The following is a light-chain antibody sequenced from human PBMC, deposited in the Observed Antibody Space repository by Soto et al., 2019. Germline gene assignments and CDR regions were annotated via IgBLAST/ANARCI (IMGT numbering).Light chain of an antibody. V-gene: IGLV2-14*01. CDR2: VVS. Sequence: QSALTQPASVSGSPGQSITISCTGTSSDVGGYKYVSWYQQYPGKAPKLMIYVVSNRPSGVSNRFSGSKSGNTASLTISGLQAEDEADYYCSSYTSSSLYVFGTGTKLTVL. J-gene: IGLJ1*01. CDR3: SSYTSSSLYV. CDR1: SSDVGGYKY.